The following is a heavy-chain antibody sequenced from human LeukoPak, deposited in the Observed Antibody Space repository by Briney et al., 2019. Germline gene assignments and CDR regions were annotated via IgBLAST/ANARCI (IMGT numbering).Heavy chain of an antibody. Sequence: PGGSLRLSCAASGFTFSSYSMNWVRQAPGKGLEWVSSISSSSSYIYYADSVKGRFTISRDNAKNSLYLQMNSLRAEDTAVYYCASSLKMSIAALYYFDYWGQGTLVTVSS. J-gene: IGHJ4*02. CDR1: GFTFSSYS. CDR2: ISSSSSYI. CDR3: ASSLKMSIAALYYFDY. D-gene: IGHD6-6*01. V-gene: IGHV3-21*01.